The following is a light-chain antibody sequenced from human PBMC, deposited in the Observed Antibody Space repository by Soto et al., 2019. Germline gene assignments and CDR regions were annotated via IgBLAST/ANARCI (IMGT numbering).Light chain of an antibody. CDR2: DVS. J-gene: IGLJ1*01. CDR3: SSYTSSSTPYV. CDR1: SSDVGAYNY. V-gene: IGLV2-11*01. Sequence: QSALTQPRSVSGSPGQSVTLSCTGTSSDVGAYNYVSWYQQHSGKAPKFMIYDVSKRPSGVPDRFSGSKSGNTASLTISGLQAEDEADYYCSSYTSSSTPYVFGTGTKVTVL.